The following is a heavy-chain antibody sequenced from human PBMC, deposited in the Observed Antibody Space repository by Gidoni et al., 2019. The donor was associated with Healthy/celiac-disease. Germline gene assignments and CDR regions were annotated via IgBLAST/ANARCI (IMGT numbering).Heavy chain of an antibody. J-gene: IGHJ4*02. Sequence: QLQLQESGPGLVKPSETLSLTCTVPGGSISSSSYYWGWIRQPPGKGLEWIGSIYYSGSTYYNPSLKSRVTISVDTSKNQFSLKLSSVTAADTAVYYCASIMGYDSSGYTEWGQGTLVTVSS. CDR2: IYYSGST. D-gene: IGHD3-22*01. CDR1: GGSISSSSYY. V-gene: IGHV4-39*01. CDR3: ASIMGYDSSGYTE.